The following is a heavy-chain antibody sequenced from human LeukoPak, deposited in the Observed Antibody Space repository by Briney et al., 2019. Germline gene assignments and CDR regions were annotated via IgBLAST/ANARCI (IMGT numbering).Heavy chain of an antibody. CDR3: ARDYSRAFRSSTSCYSWFDP. J-gene: IGHJ5*02. CDR2: ISAYNGNT. D-gene: IGHD2-2*02. Sequence: ASVKVSCKASGYTFTSYGISWVRQAPGQGLEWMGWISAYNGNTNYAQKLQGRVTMTTDTSTSTAYMELRSPRSDDTAVYYCARDYSRAFRSSTSCYSWFDPWGQGTLVTVSS. V-gene: IGHV1-18*01. CDR1: GYTFTSYG.